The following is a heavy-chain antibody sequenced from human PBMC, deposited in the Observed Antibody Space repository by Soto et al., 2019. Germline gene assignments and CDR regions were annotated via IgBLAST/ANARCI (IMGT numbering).Heavy chain of an antibody. V-gene: IGHV1-69*02. J-gene: IGHJ4*02. CDR3: ASVPGIAVAGTGN. Sequence: QVQLVQSGAEVKKPGSSVKVSCKASGGTFSSYTISWVRQAPGQGLEWMGRIIPILGIANYAQKFQGRVTITADKSTSTAYMELSRLRSEDTAVYYCASVPGIAVAGTGNWGQGTLVTVSS. CDR1: GGTFSSYT. CDR2: IIPILGIA. D-gene: IGHD6-19*01.